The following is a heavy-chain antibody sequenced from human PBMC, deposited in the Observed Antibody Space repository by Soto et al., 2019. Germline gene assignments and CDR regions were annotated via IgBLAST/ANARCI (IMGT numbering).Heavy chain of an antibody. V-gene: IGHV3-30*03. CDR3: AAIGDYDILTGFVY. D-gene: IGHD3-9*01. Sequence: GGSLRLSCAASGFTFSSYGMHWVRQAPGKGLEWVAVISYDGSNKYYADSVKGRFTISRDNSKNSLYLQMNSLRAEDTAVYYCAAIGDYDILTGFVYWGQGTLVTVSS. J-gene: IGHJ4*02. CDR1: GFTFSSYG. CDR2: ISYDGSNK.